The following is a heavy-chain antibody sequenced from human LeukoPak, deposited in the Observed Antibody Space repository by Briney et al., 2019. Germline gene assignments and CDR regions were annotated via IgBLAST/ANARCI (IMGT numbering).Heavy chain of an antibody. D-gene: IGHD4-17*01. Sequence: PSETLSLTCTVPGGSISSGDYYWSWIRQPPGKGLEWIGYIYYSGSTYYNPSLKSRVTISVDTSKNQFSLKLSSVTAADTAVYYCARDHAVTMAGPWGQGTLVTVSS. CDR1: GGSISSGDYY. V-gene: IGHV4-30-4*01. CDR2: IYYSGST. J-gene: IGHJ5*02. CDR3: ARDHAVTMAGP.